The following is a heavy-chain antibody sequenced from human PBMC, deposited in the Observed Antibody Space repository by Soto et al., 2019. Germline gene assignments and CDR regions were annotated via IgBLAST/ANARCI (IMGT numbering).Heavy chain of an antibody. CDR2: ISAYNGNT. V-gene: IGHV1-18*01. J-gene: IGHJ4*02. Sequence: ASVKVSCKASGYTFTSYCISWVRQAPGQGLEWMGWISAYNGNTNYAQKLQGRVTMTTDTSTSTAYMELRSLRSDDTAVYYCARDPPYGGHFDYWGQGTLVTVSS. CDR3: ARDPPYGGHFDY. CDR1: GYTFTSYC. D-gene: IGHD4-17*01.